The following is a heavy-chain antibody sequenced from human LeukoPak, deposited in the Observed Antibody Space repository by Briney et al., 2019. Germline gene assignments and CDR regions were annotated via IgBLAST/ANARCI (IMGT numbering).Heavy chain of an antibody. V-gene: IGHV3-30*18. D-gene: IGHD1-14*01. J-gene: IGHJ4*02. Sequence: GRSLRLSCGASGFTVSNYGMHWVRQAPGKGLEWVAVMSYDGSNKYYAESVKGRFTISRDTSKNTLYLQMNSLRADDTAVYYCAKEDDPDERLGYWGQGTLVTVSS. CDR1: GFTVSNYG. CDR3: AKEDDPDERLGY. CDR2: MSYDGSNK.